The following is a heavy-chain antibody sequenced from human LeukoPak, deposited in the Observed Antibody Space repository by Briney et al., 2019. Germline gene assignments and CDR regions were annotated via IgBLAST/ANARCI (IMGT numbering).Heavy chain of an antibody. D-gene: IGHD3-22*01. V-gene: IGHV3-21*01. J-gene: IGHJ4*02. CDR3: ARALAFDSSGYSACPN. Sequence: PGGSLRLSCAGSGFPFSSYTMNWVRQAPGKGLDRVSSITSSGAYIYYSDSVKGRFTISRDNANNSLYLQMNSLGAEDTAVYYCARALAFDSSGYSACPNWGQGTLVTVSS. CDR2: ITSSGAYI. CDR1: GFPFSSYT.